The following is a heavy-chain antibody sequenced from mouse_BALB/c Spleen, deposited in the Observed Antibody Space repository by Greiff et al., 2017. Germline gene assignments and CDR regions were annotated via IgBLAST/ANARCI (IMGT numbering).Heavy chain of an antibody. V-gene: IGHV1-26*01. CDR2: INPNNGDT. D-gene: IGHD1-1*01. Sequence: VQLQQSGPELVKPGASVKMSCKASGYTFTDYYMTWVKQSHGKSLEWIGDINPNNGDTFYNQKFKGKATLTVDKSSSTAYMQLNSLTSEDSAVYYCAREGTTVVATGPFADWGQGTLVTVSA. CDR3: AREGTTVVATGPFAD. CDR1: GYTFTDYY. J-gene: IGHJ3*01.